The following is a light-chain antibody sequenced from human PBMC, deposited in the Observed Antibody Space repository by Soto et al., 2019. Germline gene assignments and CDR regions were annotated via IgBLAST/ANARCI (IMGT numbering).Light chain of an antibody. CDR2: AAP. CDR1: QSISNH. V-gene: IGKV1-39*01. J-gene: IGKJ1*01. Sequence: DIQMTQYPSTLSASVGDRVIITCRASQSISNHLNWYQQKPGKAPKLLIFAAPSLQSGVPSRFSGSRSGPDFTLTISSLQPEDFATYYCQQSYSSPPTFGQGTKVDIK. CDR3: QQSYSSPPT.